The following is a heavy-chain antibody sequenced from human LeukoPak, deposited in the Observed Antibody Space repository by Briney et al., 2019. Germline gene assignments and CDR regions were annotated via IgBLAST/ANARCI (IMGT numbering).Heavy chain of an antibody. CDR3: ARSVLLWFGESYYYMDV. CDR2: ISSSSSYI. J-gene: IGHJ6*03. D-gene: IGHD3-10*01. Sequence: PGGSLRLSCAASGFTFSSYSMNWVRQAPGKGLEWVSSISSSSSYIYYADSVKGRFTISRDNAKNSLYLQMNSLRAEDTAVYYCARSVLLWFGESYYYMDVWGKGTTVTVSS. CDR1: GFTFSSYS. V-gene: IGHV3-21*01.